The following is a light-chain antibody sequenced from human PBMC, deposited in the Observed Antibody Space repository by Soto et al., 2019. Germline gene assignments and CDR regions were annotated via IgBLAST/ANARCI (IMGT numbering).Light chain of an antibody. CDR3: QQYNNWWT. V-gene: IGKV3-15*01. J-gene: IGKJ1*01. Sequence: ILLTQSPATLSVSPGESVTLSCRASQSLNSNLACYQQRPGQAPRLLIYDTSTRATGIPARFSGSGSGTEFTLTIRSLQSEDFAVYYCQQYNNWWTFGQGTKVEIK. CDR1: QSLNSN. CDR2: DTS.